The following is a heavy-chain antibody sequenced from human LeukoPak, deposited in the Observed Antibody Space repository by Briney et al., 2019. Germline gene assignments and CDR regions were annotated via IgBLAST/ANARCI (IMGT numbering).Heavy chain of an antibody. CDR3: ARVIFLDWKAVATIPVFDY. Sequence: GASVKVSCKASGYTFTGYYMHWVRQAPGQGLEWMGGIIPIFGTANYAQKFQGRVTITADESTSTAYMELSSLRSEDTAVYYCARVIFLDWKAVATIPVFDYWGQGTLVTVSS. V-gene: IGHV1-69*13. D-gene: IGHD5-24*01. CDR2: IIPIFGTA. CDR1: GYTFTGYY. J-gene: IGHJ4*02.